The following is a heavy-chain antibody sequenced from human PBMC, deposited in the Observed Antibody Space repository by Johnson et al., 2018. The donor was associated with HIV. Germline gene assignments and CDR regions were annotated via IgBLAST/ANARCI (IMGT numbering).Heavy chain of an antibody. Sequence: QVQLVESGGGVVQPGRSLRLSCAASGFTFSSYAMHWVRQAPGKGLEWVAVISYDGSNKYYAESVKGRFTISRDNSNNTLYLQMNSLRAEDTAMYFCARGGPFHAFDIWGHGTTVTVSS. J-gene: IGHJ3*02. CDR3: ARGGPFHAFDI. V-gene: IGHV3-30-3*01. D-gene: IGHD2-21*01. CDR2: ISYDGSNK. CDR1: GFTFSSYA.